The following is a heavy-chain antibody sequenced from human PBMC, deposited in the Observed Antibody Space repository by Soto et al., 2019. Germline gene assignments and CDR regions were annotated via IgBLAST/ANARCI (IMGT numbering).Heavy chain of an antibody. CDR2: ISGSGGST. CDR3: AREPTTAVVNYGMDV. Sequence: EGSLRLSCAASGFTFSSYAMSWVRQAPGKGLEWVSAISGSGGSTYYADSVKGRFTISRDNAKELLYLQMNSLRDEDTAVYYCAREPTTAVVNYGMDVWGQGTTVTVSS. D-gene: IGHD6-13*01. V-gene: IGHV3-23*01. CDR1: GFTFSSYA. J-gene: IGHJ6*02.